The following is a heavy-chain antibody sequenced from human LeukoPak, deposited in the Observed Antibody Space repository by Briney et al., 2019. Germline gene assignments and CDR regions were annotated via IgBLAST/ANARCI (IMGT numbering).Heavy chain of an antibody. V-gene: IGHV3-11*04. CDR2: ISSSGSTI. D-gene: IGHD2-21*02. Sequence: GGSLRLSCAASGFTFSDYYMSWIRQAPGKGLEWVSYISSSGSTIYYADSVKGRFTISRDNAKNSLYLQMNSLRVEDTAVYYCATWGDTTAEYFQRWGQGTLVTVSS. CDR1: GFTFSDYY. CDR3: ATWGDTTAEYFQR. J-gene: IGHJ1*01.